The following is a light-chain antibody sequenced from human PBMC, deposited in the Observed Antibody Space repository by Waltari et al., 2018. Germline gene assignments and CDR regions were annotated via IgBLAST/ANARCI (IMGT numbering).Light chain of an antibody. V-gene: IGLV1-40*01. J-gene: IGLJ3*02. CDR2: GNS. Sequence: QSVLTQPPSVSGAPGQRVTISCTGSSSNIGAGYEVHWYQQLPGTAPKLLIYGNSNRPSGVPDRFSGSKSGTSASLAITGLQAEDEADYYCQSYDSSLSGLGVFGGGTKLTVL. CDR3: QSYDSSLSGLGV. CDR1: SSNIGAGYE.